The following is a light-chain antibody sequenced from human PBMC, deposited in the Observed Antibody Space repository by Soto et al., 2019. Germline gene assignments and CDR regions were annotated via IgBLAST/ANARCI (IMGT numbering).Light chain of an antibody. CDR3: MQSLQTPR. CDR2: LGS. J-gene: IGKJ3*01. CDR1: QSLRHTNGHDY. V-gene: IGKV2-28*01. Sequence: IVLTQSPLSLPVTPGESASISCRSSQSLRHTNGHDYLDWYLQKPGQSPQLLISLGSIRASGVHDRFSGSGSGTYFTLKISRVEAEDVGIYYCMQSLQTPRFGPGTKVEI.